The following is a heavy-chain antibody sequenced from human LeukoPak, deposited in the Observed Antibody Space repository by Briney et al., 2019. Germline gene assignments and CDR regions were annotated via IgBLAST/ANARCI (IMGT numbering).Heavy chain of an antibody. J-gene: IGHJ4*02. CDR1: GFTFSSYS. D-gene: IGHD6-19*01. CDR3: ASGGRYSSGWYGYYFDY. Sequence: GGSLRLSCAASGFTFSSYSMNWVRQAPGKGLEWVSYISSSGSTIYYADSVKGRLTISRDNAKNSLYLQMNSLRAEDTAVYYCASGGRYSSGWYGYYFDYWGQGTLVTVSS. CDR2: ISSSGSTI. V-gene: IGHV3-48*01.